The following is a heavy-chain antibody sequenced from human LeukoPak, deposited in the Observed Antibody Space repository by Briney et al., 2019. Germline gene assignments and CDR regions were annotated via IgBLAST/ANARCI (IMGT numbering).Heavy chain of an antibody. V-gene: IGHV4-30-2*01. J-gene: IGHJ5*02. CDR2: IYHSGST. Sequence: SETLSLTCTVSGGSISSGGYYWSWIRQPPGKGLEWIGYIYHSGSTYYNPSLKSRVTISVDRSKNQFSLKLSSVTAADTAVYYCARYGSGSNWFDPWGQGTLVTVSS. D-gene: IGHD3-10*01. CDR3: ARYGSGSNWFDP. CDR1: GGSISSGGYY.